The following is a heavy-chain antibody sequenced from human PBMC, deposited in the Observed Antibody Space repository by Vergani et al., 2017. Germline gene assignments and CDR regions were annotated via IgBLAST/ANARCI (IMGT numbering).Heavy chain of an antibody. CDR3: ARVANDAFDI. V-gene: IGHV3-48*03. CDR2: ISSSGSTI. J-gene: IGHJ3*02. Sequence: EVQLVESGGGLVQPGGSLRLSCAASGFNFSSYEMNWVRQAPGKGLEWVSYISSSGSTIYYADSVKGRFTISRDNAKNSLYLQMNSQRAEDTAVYYCARVANDAFDIWGQGTMVTVSS. CDR1: GFNFSSYE.